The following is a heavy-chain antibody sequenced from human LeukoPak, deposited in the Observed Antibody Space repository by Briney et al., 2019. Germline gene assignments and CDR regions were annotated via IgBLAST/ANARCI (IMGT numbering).Heavy chain of an antibody. CDR1: GYTLTELS. CDR2: FDPEDGET. V-gene: IGHV1-24*01. J-gene: IGHJ6*03. Sequence: ASVKVSCKVSGYTLTELSMHWVRQAPGKGLEWMGGFDPEDGETIYAQKFQGRVTMTEDTSTDTAYMELSSPRAEDTAVYYCARLVTDLRWGSYYYYYMDVWGKGTTVTISS. CDR3: ARLVTDLRWGSYYYYYMDV. D-gene: IGHD3-9*01.